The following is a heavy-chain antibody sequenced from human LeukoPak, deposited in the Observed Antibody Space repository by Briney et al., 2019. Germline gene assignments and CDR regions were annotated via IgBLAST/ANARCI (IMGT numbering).Heavy chain of an antibody. D-gene: IGHD1-26*01. Sequence: ASVKVSCKASGYIFTNYDINWVRQAPGQGLEWIGWMNPSSDQTGYAEKFQGGVTMTMSTSTTTLYMELSSLRSDDTAVYYCARDEALGGRGAFDPWGQGTLVTVSS. CDR3: ARDEALGGRGAFDP. CDR2: MNPSSDQT. V-gene: IGHV1-8*01. J-gene: IGHJ5*02. CDR1: GYIFTNYD.